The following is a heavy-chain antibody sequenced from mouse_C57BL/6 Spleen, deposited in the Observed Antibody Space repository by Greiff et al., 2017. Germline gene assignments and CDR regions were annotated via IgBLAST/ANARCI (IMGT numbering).Heavy chain of an antibody. V-gene: IGHV1-55*01. Sequence: QVQLQQSGAELVKPGASVKMSCKASGYTFTSYWITWVKQRPGQGLEWIGDIYPGSGSTNYNEKFKSKATLTVDTSSSTAYMQLISLTSEDSAVYYCAREDYGSSHAMDYWGQGTSVTVSS. CDR3: AREDYGSSHAMDY. D-gene: IGHD1-1*01. CDR1: GYTFTSYW. J-gene: IGHJ4*01. CDR2: IYPGSGST.